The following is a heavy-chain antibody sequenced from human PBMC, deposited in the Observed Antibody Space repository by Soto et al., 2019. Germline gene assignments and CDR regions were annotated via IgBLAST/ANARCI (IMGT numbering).Heavy chain of an antibody. Sequence: GASVKGSCKASGYTLTSYGISLGRQAPGQRLEWMGWISAYNGNTNYAQKLQGRVTMTTDTSTSTAYMELRSLRSDDTAVYYCAREFRYYDSSGYYNYGMDVWGQGTTVTVSS. CDR3: AREFRYYDSSGYYNYGMDV. V-gene: IGHV1-18*01. CDR2: ISAYNGNT. D-gene: IGHD3-22*01. J-gene: IGHJ6*02. CDR1: GYTLTSYG.